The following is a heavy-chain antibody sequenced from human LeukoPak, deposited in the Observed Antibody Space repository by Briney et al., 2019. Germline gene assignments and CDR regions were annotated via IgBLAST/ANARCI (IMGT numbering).Heavy chain of an antibody. V-gene: IGHV5-51*01. D-gene: IGHD3-22*01. CDR2: IYPGGSDT. CDR3: ARHSYSDHYYDSSGPPDY. CDR1: GYSFTSYW. J-gene: IGHJ4*02. Sequence: GESLQISCKGSGYSFTSYWIGWVRQMPGKGLEWMGIIYPGGSDTRYSPSFQGQVTISADKSISTAYLQWSSLKASDTAMYYCARHSYSDHYYDSSGPPDYWGQGTLVTVSS.